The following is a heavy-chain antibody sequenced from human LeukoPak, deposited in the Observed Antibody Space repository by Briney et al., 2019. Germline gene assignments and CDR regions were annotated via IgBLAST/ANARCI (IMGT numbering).Heavy chain of an antibody. CDR3: AREVEYSSSSAYFGY. J-gene: IGHJ4*02. Sequence: SVKVSCKASGYTFTGYYMHWVRQAPGQGLEWMGGIIPIFGTANYAQKFQGRVTITTDESTSTAYMELSSLRSEDTAVYYCAREVEYSSSSAYFGYWGQGTLVTVSS. D-gene: IGHD6-6*01. V-gene: IGHV1-69*05. CDR1: GYTFTGYY. CDR2: IIPIFGTA.